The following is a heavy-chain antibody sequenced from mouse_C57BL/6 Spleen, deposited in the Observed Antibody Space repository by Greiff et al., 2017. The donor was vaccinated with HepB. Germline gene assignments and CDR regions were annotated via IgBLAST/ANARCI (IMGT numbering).Heavy chain of an antibody. CDR2: INPNNGGT. D-gene: IGHD1-1*01. CDR3: ARGDLSYGSSPHWYFDV. CDR1: GYTFTDYN. V-gene: IGHV1-18*01. J-gene: IGHJ1*03. Sequence: VQLQQSGPELVKPGASVKIPCKASGYTFTDYNMDWVKQSHGKSLEWIGSINPNNGGTIYNQKFKGKATLTVDKSSSTAYMVIRILTSEDTAVYYFARGDLSYGSSPHWYFDVWGTGTTVTVSS.